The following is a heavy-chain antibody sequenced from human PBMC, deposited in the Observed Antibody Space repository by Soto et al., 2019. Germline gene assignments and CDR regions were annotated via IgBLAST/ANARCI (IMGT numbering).Heavy chain of an antibody. CDR2: ISSTSSYT. J-gene: IGHJ4*02. V-gene: IGHV3-11*05. CDR1: GSIFGDSC. CDR3: ARDSGSYADY. D-gene: IGHD1-26*01. Sequence: PGGSLRLSCAASGSIFGDSCMSWIRQAPGKGLEWVAYISSTSSYTDYADSVKGRFTISRDNAKNSLYLQMNSLRAEDTAVYYCARDSGSYADYWGQGTLVTVSS.